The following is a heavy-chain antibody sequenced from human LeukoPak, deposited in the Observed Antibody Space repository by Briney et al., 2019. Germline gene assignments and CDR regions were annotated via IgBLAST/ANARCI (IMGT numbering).Heavy chain of an antibody. V-gene: IGHV3-48*03. Sequence: GGSLRLSCAASGVTFSSYEMNGVRQAPGKGLEWGSYISSSGSTIYYADSVKGRFTISRGNAKNSLYLQMNSLRAEDTAVYYCAELGITMIGGVWGKGPTVPISS. CDR3: AELGITMIGGV. J-gene: IGHJ6*04. CDR2: ISSSGSTI. CDR1: GVTFSSYE. D-gene: IGHD3-10*02.